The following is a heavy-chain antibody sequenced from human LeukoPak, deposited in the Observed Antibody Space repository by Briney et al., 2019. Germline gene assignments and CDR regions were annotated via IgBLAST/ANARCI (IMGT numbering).Heavy chain of an antibody. Sequence: PGGSLRLSCEASGFTFSNYRMNWVRQPPGKGLEWIGEINHSGSTNYNPSLKSRVTISVDTSKNQFSLKLSSVTAADTAVYYCARLPNSSSWSRRYYFDYWGQGTLVTVSS. V-gene: IGHV4-34*01. J-gene: IGHJ4*02. D-gene: IGHD6-13*01. CDR3: ARLPNSSSWSRRYYFDY. CDR2: INHSGST. CDR1: GFTFSNYR.